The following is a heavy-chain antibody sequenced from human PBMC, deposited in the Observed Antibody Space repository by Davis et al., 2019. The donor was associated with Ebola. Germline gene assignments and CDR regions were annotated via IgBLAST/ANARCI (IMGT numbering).Heavy chain of an antibody. CDR3: AREAYYYDSSGYYSHFDY. J-gene: IGHJ4*02. CDR1: GLTFSSYW. CDR2: INQDGSVQ. D-gene: IGHD3-22*01. Sequence: PGGSLRLSCAASGLTFSSYWMSWVRQAPGKGLEWVANINQDGSVQQYVDSVKGRFTISRDNAKNSLYLQMNSLRPEDTAVYYCAREAYYYDSSGYYSHFDYWGQGTLVTVSS. V-gene: IGHV3-7*01.